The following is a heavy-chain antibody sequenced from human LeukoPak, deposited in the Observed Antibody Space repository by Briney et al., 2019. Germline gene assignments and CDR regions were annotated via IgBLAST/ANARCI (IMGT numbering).Heavy chain of an antibody. V-gene: IGHV3-23*05. D-gene: IGHD6-19*01. CDR2: IHSRGSTT. CDR1: GFIFSSYA. CDR3: AKSWAAVSGLGVDY. Sequence: PGGSLRLSCAASGFIFSSYAMIWVRQAPGKGLEWVSSIHSRGSTTYYADSVKGRFTISRDNSKNRLYLQMNSLRAEDTAVYYCAKSWAAVSGLGVDYWGQGSLVTVSS. J-gene: IGHJ4*02.